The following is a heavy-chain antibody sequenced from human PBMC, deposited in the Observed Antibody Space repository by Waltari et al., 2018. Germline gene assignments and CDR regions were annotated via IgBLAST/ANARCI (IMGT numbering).Heavy chain of an antibody. CDR2: IYYSGST. CDR1: GGSISSSSYY. V-gene: IGHV4-39*07. CDR3: ARESSRTKLVSDY. D-gene: IGHD6-6*01. Sequence: QLQLQESGPGLVKPSETLSLTCTVSGGSISSSSYYWGWIRQPPGKGLEWIGSIYYSGSTYYNPSLKSRVTISVDTSKNQCSLKLSSVTAADTAVYYCARESSRTKLVSDYWGQGTLVTVSS. J-gene: IGHJ4*02.